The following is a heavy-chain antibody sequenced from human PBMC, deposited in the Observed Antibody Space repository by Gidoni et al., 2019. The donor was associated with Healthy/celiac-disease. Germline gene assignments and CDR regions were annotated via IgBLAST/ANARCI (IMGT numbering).Heavy chain of an antibody. J-gene: IGHJ1*01. CDR3: AKVLRHSLVHPEYFQH. CDR2: ISGSGGST. D-gene: IGHD3-9*01. CDR1: GFPFSSYA. Sequence: EVQLLESGGGLVQPGGSLRLSCAASGFPFSSYAMSWVRQAPGKGLEWVSAISGSGGSTYYADSVKGRFTISRDNSKNTLYLQMNSLRAEDTAVYYCAKVLRHSLVHPEYFQHWGQGTLVTVSS. V-gene: IGHV3-23*01.